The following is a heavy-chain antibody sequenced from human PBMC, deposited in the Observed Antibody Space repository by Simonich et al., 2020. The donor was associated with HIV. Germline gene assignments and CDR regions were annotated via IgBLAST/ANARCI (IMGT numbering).Heavy chain of an antibody. J-gene: IGHJ4*02. CDR3: ARGGRHFDY. CDR1: GGFIHNYF. Sequence: QVQLQESGPGLVKPSETLSLTCIVSGGFIHNYFWSWIRQPPGRGLEWVGYISNRSRTNYNPSLKSRVTISVDTSKNQFSLKLNAVTAADTAVYYCARGGRHFDYWGQGTLVTVSS. V-gene: IGHV4-59*12. CDR2: ISNRSRT.